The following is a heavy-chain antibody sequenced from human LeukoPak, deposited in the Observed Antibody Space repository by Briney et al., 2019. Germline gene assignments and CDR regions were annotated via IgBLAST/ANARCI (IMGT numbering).Heavy chain of an antibody. CDR2: ISAYNGNT. J-gene: IGHJ4*02. CDR1: GYTFTSYG. Sequence: GASVKVSCKASGYTFTSYGISWVRQAPGQGLEWMGWISAYNGNTNYAQKLQGRVTMTTDTSTSTAYMELRSLRSDDTAVYYCARDQVRDGYNRTFDYWGQGTLVTVSS. V-gene: IGHV1-18*01. D-gene: IGHD5-24*01. CDR3: ARDQVRDGYNRTFDY.